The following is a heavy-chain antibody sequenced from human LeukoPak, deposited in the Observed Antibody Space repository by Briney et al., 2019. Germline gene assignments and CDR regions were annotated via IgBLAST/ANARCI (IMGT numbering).Heavy chain of an antibody. V-gene: IGHV3-74*01. D-gene: IGHD6-19*01. CDR2: IKSDGSST. CDR1: GFTISSYW. J-gene: IGHJ3*02. CDR3: ARPETQYSSGLDGFDI. Sequence: KPGGSLRLSCAASGFTISSYWMHWVRQAPGKGLVWVSLIKSDGSSTSYADSVKGRFTISRDNAKNTLYLQMNSLRTEDTAVYYCARPETQYSSGLDGFDIWGQGTMVTVSS.